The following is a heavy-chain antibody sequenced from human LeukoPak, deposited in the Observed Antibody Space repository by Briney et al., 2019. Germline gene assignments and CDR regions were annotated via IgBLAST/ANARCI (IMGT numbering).Heavy chain of an antibody. CDR2: INWNGGST. Sequence: GGSLRLSCAASGFTFDDYGMSWVRQAPGKGLEWVSGINWNGGSTGCADSVKGRFTISRDNAKNSLYLQMNSLRAEDTALYYCARDLRGSGSYYFDPWGQGTLVTVSS. J-gene: IGHJ5*02. V-gene: IGHV3-20*04. CDR3: ARDLRGSGSYYFDP. CDR1: GFTFDDYG. D-gene: IGHD3-10*01.